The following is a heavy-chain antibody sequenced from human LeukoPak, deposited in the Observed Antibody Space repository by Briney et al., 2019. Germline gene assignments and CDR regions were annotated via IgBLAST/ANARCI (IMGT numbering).Heavy chain of an antibody. D-gene: IGHD5-12*01. CDR2: IYHSGST. J-gene: IGHJ4*02. V-gene: IGHV4-38-2*02. Sequence: SETLSLTCTVPGYSISSGYYWGWIRQPPGKGLEWIGSIYHSGSTYYNPSLKSRVTISVDTPKNQFSLKLSSVTAADTAVYYCARARDILYWGQGTLVTVSS. CDR1: GYSISSGYY. CDR3: ARARDILY.